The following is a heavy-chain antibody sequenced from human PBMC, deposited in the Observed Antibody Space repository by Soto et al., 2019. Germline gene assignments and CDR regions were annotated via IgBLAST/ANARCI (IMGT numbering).Heavy chain of an antibody. CDR3: ARDMGYSYGLGFDY. J-gene: IGHJ4*02. Sequence: QVQLVESGGGVVQPGRSLRLSCAASGFTFSSYGMHRVRQAPGKGLEWVAVIWYDGSNKYYADSVKGRFSISRDNSKNTLYLQMNSLRAEDTAVYYCARDMGYSYGLGFDYWGQGTLVTVSS. CDR2: IWYDGSNK. V-gene: IGHV3-33*01. CDR1: GFTFSSYG. D-gene: IGHD5-18*01.